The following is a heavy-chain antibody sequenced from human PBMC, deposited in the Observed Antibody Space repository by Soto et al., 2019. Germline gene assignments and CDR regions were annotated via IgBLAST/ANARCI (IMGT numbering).Heavy chain of an antibody. V-gene: IGHV4-30-4*01. CDR1: GGSISSGDYY. CDR2: IFSSGAT. D-gene: IGHD1-1*01. CDR3: ARRKSDGYNFDS. Sequence: QVQLQESGPGLVKPSQTLSLTCTVSGGSISSGDYYWSWIRQPPGKGLEWIGYIFSSGATTYNPSLKSRVAISVDTSKNQFSLILTSVTAADTAVYYCARRKSDGYNFDSWGQGTLVTVSS. J-gene: IGHJ5*01.